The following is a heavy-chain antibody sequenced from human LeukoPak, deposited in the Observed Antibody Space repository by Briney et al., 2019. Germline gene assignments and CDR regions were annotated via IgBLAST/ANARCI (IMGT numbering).Heavy chain of an antibody. V-gene: IGHV1-18*01. CDR2: ISAYNVNT. CDR1: GYTFTSYG. Sequence: ASVKVSCKASGYTFTSYGISWVRQAPGQGLEWMGWISAYNVNTKYAQKFQGRVTMTTDTSTSTAYMELRSLRSDDSAVYYCARVRYYHDSSGSGPGYYYGMDVWGQGTTVTVSS. J-gene: IGHJ6*02. CDR3: ARVRYYHDSSGSGPGYYYGMDV. D-gene: IGHD3-22*01.